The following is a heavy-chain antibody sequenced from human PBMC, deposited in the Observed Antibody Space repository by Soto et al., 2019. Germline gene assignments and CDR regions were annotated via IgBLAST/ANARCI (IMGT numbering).Heavy chain of an antibody. CDR3: AKLGSSSWSPHYYFDY. J-gene: IGHJ4*02. CDR2: ITGGGSDT. V-gene: IGHV3-23*01. Sequence: GSLRLSCAASGFTFNNYAMGWVRQAPEKGLEWVSAITGGGSDTYYVDSVKGRFTISRDNSKNTLYLQMNSLRAEDTAVYYCAKLGSSSWSPHYYFDYWGQGTLVTVSS. CDR1: GFTFNNYA. D-gene: IGHD2-2*01.